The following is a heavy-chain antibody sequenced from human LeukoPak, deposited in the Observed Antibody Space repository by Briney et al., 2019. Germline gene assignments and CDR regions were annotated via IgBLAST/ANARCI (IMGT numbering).Heavy chain of an antibody. J-gene: IGHJ5*02. CDR1: GGSISSYY. V-gene: IGHV4-4*07. Sequence: PSETLSLTCTVSGGSISSYYWSWIRQPAGKGLEWIGRIYTSGSTNYNPSLKSRVTMSVDTSKNQFSLKLSSVTAADTAVYYCARDSSDYDFAVPLNWFDPWGQGTLVTVSS. CDR2: IYTSGST. D-gene: IGHD3-3*01. CDR3: ARDSSDYDFAVPLNWFDP.